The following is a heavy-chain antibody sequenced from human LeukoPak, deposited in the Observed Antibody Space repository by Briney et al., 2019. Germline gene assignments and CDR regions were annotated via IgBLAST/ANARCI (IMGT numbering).Heavy chain of an antibody. D-gene: IGHD6-19*01. CDR2: INPNSGDT. J-gene: IGHJ6*03. CDR3: ARGVAGTYYYYYMDV. CDR1: GYTFTGYY. Sequence: ASVKVSCKASGYTFTGYYIHWVRQAPGQGLEWMGWINPNSGDTNYAQKFQGRVTMTRDTSISTAYMELSRLRSDDTALYYCARGVAGTYYYYYMDVWGIGTTVTVSS. V-gene: IGHV1-2*02.